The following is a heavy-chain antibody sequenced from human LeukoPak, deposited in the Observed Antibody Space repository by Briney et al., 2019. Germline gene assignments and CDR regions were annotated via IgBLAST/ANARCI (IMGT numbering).Heavy chain of an antibody. CDR1: GFTFSSYA. J-gene: IGHJ4*02. Sequence: PGGSLRLSCAASGFTFSSYAMSWVRQAPGKGLEWVSAISGSGGSTYYADSVKGRFTISRDNSKNTLYLQMNSLRAEDTAVYYCAKDQDYDSSGLLVDYWGQGTLVTVSS. CDR2: ISGSGGST. CDR3: AKDQDYDSSGLLVDY. D-gene: IGHD3-22*01. V-gene: IGHV3-23*01.